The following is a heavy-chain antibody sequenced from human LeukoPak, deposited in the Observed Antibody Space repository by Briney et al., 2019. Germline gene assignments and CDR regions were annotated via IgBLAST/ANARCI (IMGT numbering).Heavy chain of an antibody. Sequence: ASVKVSCKASGYTFTSYSISWVRQAPGQGLEWMGWISAYNGNTNYAQKLQGRVTMTTDTSTSTAYMELRSLRSDDTAVYYCARDHYDSSGYPFDYWGQGTLVTVSS. CDR1: GYTFTSYS. J-gene: IGHJ4*02. CDR3: ARDHYDSSGYPFDY. D-gene: IGHD3-22*01. CDR2: ISAYNGNT. V-gene: IGHV1-18*01.